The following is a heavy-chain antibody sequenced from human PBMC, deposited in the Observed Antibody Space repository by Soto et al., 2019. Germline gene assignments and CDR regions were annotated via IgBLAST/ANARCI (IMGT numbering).Heavy chain of an antibody. CDR2: INAGNGNT. CDR1: GYTFTSYA. Sequence: ASVKVSCKASGYTFTSYAMHWVRQAPGQRLEWMGWINAGNGNTKYSQKVQGRVTITRDTPASPAYMELNSLRAEDTAVYYCANSFLSSWSGIDYWGQGTLVPVSP. J-gene: IGHJ4*02. D-gene: IGHD6-13*01. V-gene: IGHV1-3*01. CDR3: ANSFLSSWSGIDY.